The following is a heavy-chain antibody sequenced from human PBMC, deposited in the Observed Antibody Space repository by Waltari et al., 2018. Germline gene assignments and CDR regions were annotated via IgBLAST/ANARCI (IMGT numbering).Heavy chain of an antibody. CDR3: ARVCCSGSYHGN. V-gene: IGHV1-46*01. CDR2: INPAGGRS. J-gene: IGHJ4*02. Sequence: QVQLVQSGAEVKKPGASVKVSCKPSGYIFTNYYIQWVRQAPGQGLEWMAMINPAGGRSKYALKFQGRVTVTSDTSTSTVYMDLTSLTSDDTAVYYCARVCCSGSYHGNWGQGTLVTVS. D-gene: IGHD3-10*02. CDR1: GYIFTNYY.